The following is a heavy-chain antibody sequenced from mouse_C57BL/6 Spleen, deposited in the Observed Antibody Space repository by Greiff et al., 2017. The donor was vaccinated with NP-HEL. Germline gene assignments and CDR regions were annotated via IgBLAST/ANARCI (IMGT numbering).Heavy chain of an antibody. CDR1: GFTFSDYY. J-gene: IGHJ1*03. Sequence: EVKLMESGGGLVQPGGSLKLSCAASGFTFSDYYMYWVRQTPEKRLEWVAYISNGGGSTYYPDTVKGRFTISRDNAKNTLYLQMSRLKSEDTAMYYCARHWLTTGYFDVWGTGTTVTVSS. CDR2: ISNGGGST. D-gene: IGHD1-1*01. CDR3: ARHWLTTGYFDV. V-gene: IGHV5-12*01.